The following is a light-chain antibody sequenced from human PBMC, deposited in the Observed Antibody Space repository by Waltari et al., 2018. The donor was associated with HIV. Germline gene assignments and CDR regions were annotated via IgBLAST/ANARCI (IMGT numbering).Light chain of an antibody. CDR3: CSYASSATLVI. CDR2: EAT. V-gene: IGLV2-23*02. CDR1: STDIANSNL. Sequence: QSALTQPASVSGSPGQSISISCTETSTDIANSNLVSWYQHRTGQAPKLLIFEATKRPSGVSSRFSGSKSGNTASLTISDLQHADESDYYCCSYASSATLVIFGGGTRVTVL. J-gene: IGLJ2*01.